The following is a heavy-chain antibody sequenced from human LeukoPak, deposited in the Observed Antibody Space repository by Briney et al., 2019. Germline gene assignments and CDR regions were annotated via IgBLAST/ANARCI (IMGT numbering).Heavy chain of an antibody. Sequence: SETLSLTCADYGGSFSGYYWSWIRQPPGKGLEWIGEINHSGSTNYNPSLKSRVTISVDTSKNQFSLKLSSVTAADTAVYYCARGSSSIAARRGRRNWFDPWGQGTLVTVSS. D-gene: IGHD6-6*01. V-gene: IGHV4-34*01. CDR1: GGSFSGYY. J-gene: IGHJ5*02. CDR3: ARGSSSIAARRGRRNWFDP. CDR2: INHSGST.